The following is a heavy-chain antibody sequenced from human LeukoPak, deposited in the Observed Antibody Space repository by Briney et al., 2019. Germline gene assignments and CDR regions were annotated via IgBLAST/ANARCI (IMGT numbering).Heavy chain of an antibody. D-gene: IGHD3-10*01. Sequence: SGPGLVTPSQTLSLTCAISGDSVSSNSAAWNWIRQSPSRGLEWLGRTYYLSKWYNEYEISVGSRIIINPDTSKNQFSLQLNSVTPEDTAVYDCGRACHGSHWFDPWSQGTLVTVSS. V-gene: IGHV6-1*01. CDR2: TYYLSKWYN. CDR1: GDSVSSNSAA. J-gene: IGHJ5*02. CDR3: GRACHGSHWFDP.